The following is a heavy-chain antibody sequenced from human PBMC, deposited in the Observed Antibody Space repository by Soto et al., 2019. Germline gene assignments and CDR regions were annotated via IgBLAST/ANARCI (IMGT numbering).Heavy chain of an antibody. CDR3: ARLHGYCISSSCHGHYAMDV. D-gene: IGHD2-2*01. CDR1: GGSISGGGYY. V-gene: IGHV4-39*01. CDR2: IYYSGTT. J-gene: IGHJ6*02. Sequence: SVTLCLTCTVAGGSISGGGYYWSWIRQTPGKGLEWIGSIYYSGTTYYNPSLNSRVTVSVDTSKNQFSLKVTSVTAADTAVYYCARLHGYCISSSCHGHYAMDVWGQGTTVTV.